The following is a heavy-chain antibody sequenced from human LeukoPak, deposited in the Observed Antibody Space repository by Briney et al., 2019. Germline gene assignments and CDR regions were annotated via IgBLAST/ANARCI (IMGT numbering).Heavy chain of an antibody. V-gene: IGHV3-30*03. CDR3: ARVTSSSWYTGYYYYYYMDV. Sequence: GGSLRLSCAASGFTFSSYGMHWVRQAPGKGLEWVAVISYDGSNKYYADSVKGRFTISRDNAKNSLYLQMNSLRAEDTAVYYCARVTSSSWYTGYYYYYYMDVWGKGTTVTISS. J-gene: IGHJ6*03. D-gene: IGHD6-13*01. CDR2: ISYDGSNK. CDR1: GFTFSSYG.